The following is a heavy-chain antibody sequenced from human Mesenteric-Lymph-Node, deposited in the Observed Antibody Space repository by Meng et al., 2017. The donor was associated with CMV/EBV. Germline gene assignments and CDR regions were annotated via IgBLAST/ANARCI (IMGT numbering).Heavy chain of an antibody. J-gene: IGHJ4*02. CDR2: ITYSGYT. V-gene: IGHV4-31*02. D-gene: IGHD2/OR15-2a*01. CDR1: GASGTNAHYQ. Sequence: SGASGTNAHYQWSWIRQRPGKGLEWLAYITYSGYTSSNPSLAGRATMSMDSSKNLLSLQLRSVTAADTAIYYCARVFLRANYYFDFWGQGTLVTVSS. CDR3: ARVFLRANYYFDF.